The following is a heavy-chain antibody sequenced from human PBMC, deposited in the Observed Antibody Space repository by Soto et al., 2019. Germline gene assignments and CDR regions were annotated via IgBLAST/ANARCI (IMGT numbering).Heavy chain of an antibody. V-gene: IGHV3-23*01. CDR1: GFTFSSYA. D-gene: IGHD3-3*01. CDR2: ISGSGGST. J-gene: IGHJ6*03. CDR3: AKPGSFGVVSNCYMDV. Sequence: EVQLLESGGGLVQPGGSLRLSCAASGFTFSSYAMSWVRQAPGKGLEWVSAISGSGGSTYYADSVKGRFTISRDNSKNTLYLQMNSLRAEDTAVYYCAKPGSFGVVSNCYMDVWGKGTTVTVSS.